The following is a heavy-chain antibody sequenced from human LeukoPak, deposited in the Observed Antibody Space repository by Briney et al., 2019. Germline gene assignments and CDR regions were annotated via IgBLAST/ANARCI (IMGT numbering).Heavy chain of an antibody. CDR1: GYTFTSNY. CDR3: ARDNAVRDVAWWFNP. D-gene: IGHD5-24*01. J-gene: IGHJ5*02. V-gene: IGHV1-46*01. CDR2: ISPSGGST. Sequence: ASVKVSCKAFGYTFTSNYMHWVRQATGQGPEWMGVISPSGGSTTYAQKFQGRVTLTRDMSTSTDYLELSSLRSEDAAVYYCARDNAVRDVAWWFNPWGQGTLVTVSS.